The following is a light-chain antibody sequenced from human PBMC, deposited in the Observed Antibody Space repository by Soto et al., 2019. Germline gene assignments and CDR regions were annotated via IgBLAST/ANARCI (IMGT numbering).Light chain of an antibody. Sequence: DIQMTQSPSSLSASLGDTVTISCRASQNIENYLHWYQQKPGKAPKLLIYKASTLKSGVPSRFSGSGSGTEFTLTISSLQPDDFATYYCQHYNSYSEAFGQGIKVELK. CDR2: KAS. CDR1: QNIENY. J-gene: IGKJ1*01. CDR3: QHYNSYSEA. V-gene: IGKV1-5*03.